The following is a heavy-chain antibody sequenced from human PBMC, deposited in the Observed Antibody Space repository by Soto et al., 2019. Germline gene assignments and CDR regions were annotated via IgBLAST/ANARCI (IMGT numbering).Heavy chain of an antibody. V-gene: IGHV1-3*01. CDR2: INAGNGNT. CDR3: ARDVYYYYYMDV. CDR1: GYTFTSYA. J-gene: IGHJ6*03. Sequence: ASVKVSCKASGYTFTSYAMHWVRQAPGQRLEWMGWINAGNGNTKYSQKFQGRVTITRDTSASTAYMELSSLRSEDTAVYYCARDVYYYYYMDVWGKGTTVTVSS.